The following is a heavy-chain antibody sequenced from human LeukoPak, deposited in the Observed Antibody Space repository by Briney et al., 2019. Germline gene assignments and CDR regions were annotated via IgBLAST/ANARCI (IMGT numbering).Heavy chain of an antibody. J-gene: IGHJ4*02. CDR2: IHYDGGNK. V-gene: IGHV3-30*02. Sequence: GGSLRLSCAASGFTFSNYDMHWVRQAPGKGLEGVALIHYDGGNKYYADSVKGRFSISRDNSKNTLYLQMNSLRAEDTAVYYCANPAITWGQGTLVTVSS. CDR3: ANPAIT. CDR1: GFTFSNYD.